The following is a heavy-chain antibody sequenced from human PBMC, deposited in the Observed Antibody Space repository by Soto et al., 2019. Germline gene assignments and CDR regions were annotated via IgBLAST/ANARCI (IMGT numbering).Heavy chain of an antibody. CDR3: ARSRSGAVPDSLGF. Sequence: QVQLVESGGGVVQPGGSLRLSCAASGFSFSRFAIHWVRQAPGKGLEWVAVISKDGSVIYYADSVKGRFTISRDNSKSSLFLQVNSLTSEDMAVYHCARSRSGAVPDSLGFWGQGTLVTVSS. J-gene: IGHJ4*02. V-gene: IGHV3-30-3*01. D-gene: IGHD3-10*01. CDR2: ISKDGSVI. CDR1: GFSFSRFA.